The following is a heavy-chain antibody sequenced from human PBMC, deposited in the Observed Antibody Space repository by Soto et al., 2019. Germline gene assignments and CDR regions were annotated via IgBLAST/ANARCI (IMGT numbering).Heavy chain of an antibody. D-gene: IGHD5-18*01. CDR2: ISGSGGTT. CDR1: GFTFSSYA. Sequence: PGGSLRLSSASSGFTFSSYAMSWVRQAPGKGLEWVSSISGSGGTTYYTDSVKGRFTISRDNSKNTLYLQMNSLRAEDTAENYCARGYTHIDLWGQGTLVTVSS. V-gene: IGHV3-23*01. CDR3: ARGYTHIDL. J-gene: IGHJ5*02.